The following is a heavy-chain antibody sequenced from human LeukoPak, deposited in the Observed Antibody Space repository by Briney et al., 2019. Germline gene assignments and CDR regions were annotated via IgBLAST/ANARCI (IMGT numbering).Heavy chain of an antibody. D-gene: IGHD6-13*01. CDR2: MGKTAGDT. CDR1: GFTFSTYD. Sequence: PGGSLRLSCAASGFTFSTYDMHWVRQATGKGLEWVSGMGKTAGDTYYSGSVKGRFTISRENAKNSVYLEMNSLEAGDTAVYYCARGAAGFDYWGQGTLVSASS. CDR3: ARGAAGFDY. J-gene: IGHJ4*02. V-gene: IGHV3-13*04.